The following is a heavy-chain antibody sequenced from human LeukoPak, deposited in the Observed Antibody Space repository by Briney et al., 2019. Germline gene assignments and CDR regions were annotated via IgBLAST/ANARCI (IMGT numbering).Heavy chain of an antibody. V-gene: IGHV4-34*01. D-gene: IGHD6-13*01. CDR3: AGYSSSWYRRDY. CDR1: GGSFSGYY. J-gene: IGHJ4*02. Sequence: SETLSLTCAVYGGSFSGYYWSWIRQPPGKGLEWIGEINHSGSTNCNPSLKSRVTISVDTSKNQFSLKLSSVTAADTAVYYCAGYSSSWYRRDYWGQGTLVTVSS. CDR2: INHSGST.